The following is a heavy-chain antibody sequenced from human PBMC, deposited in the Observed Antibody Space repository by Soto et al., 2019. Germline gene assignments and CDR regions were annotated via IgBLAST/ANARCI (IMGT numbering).Heavy chain of an antibody. J-gene: IGHJ6*03. CDR3: ARDRSLLNCSGGSCYSGGYYYMDV. V-gene: IGHV3-48*01. D-gene: IGHD2-15*01. CDR1: GFTFSSYS. Sequence: GSLRLSCAASGFTFSSYSMNWVRQAPGKGLEWVSYISSSSSTIYYADSVKGRFTISRDNAKNSLYLQMNSLRAEDTAVYYCARDRSLLNCSGGSCYSGGYYYMDVWGKGTTVTVSS. CDR2: ISSSSSTI.